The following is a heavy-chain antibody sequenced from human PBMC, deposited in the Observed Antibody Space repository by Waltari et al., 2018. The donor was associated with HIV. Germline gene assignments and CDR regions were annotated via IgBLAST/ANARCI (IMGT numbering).Heavy chain of an antibody. J-gene: IGHJ4*02. CDR2: IKSETDGGAT. D-gene: IGHD3-10*01. CDR1: VISFKSAW. Sequence: EVQLVASGGDLIKPGGCLRLSCVVSVISFKSAWIIWVRQAPGKGLEWVGRIKSETDGGATNYAAVVKGRFTISRDDSGNILSLQMNNLRTEDTAVYYCTTEDPYGSGSYLEYWGQETLVTVSS. V-gene: IGHV3-15*06. CDR3: TTEDPYGSGSYLEY.